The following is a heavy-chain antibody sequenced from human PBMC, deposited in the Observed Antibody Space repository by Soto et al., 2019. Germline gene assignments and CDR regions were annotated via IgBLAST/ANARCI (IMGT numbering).Heavy chain of an antibody. D-gene: IGHD6-13*01. CDR2: IYYSGST. V-gene: IGHV4-59*08. Sequence: SETLSLTCTVSGGSISSYYWSRIRQPPGKGLEWIGYIYYSGSTNYNPSLKSRVTISVDTSKNQFSLKLSSVTAADTAVYYCARHVTTIAGTFYYFDYWGQGTLVTVSS. J-gene: IGHJ4*02. CDR1: GGSISSYY. CDR3: ARHVTTIAGTFYYFDY.